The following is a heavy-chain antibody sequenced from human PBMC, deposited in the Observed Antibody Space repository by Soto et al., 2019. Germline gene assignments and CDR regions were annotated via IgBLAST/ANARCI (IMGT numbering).Heavy chain of an antibody. CDR2: IIPIFGTA. CDR1: GGTFSSYA. V-gene: IGHV1-69*01. Sequence: QVQLVQSGAEVKKPGSSVKVSCKASGGTFSSYAISWVRQAPGQGLEWMGGIIPIFGTANYAQKFQGRVTITADESTSPGYMELSSLRAEDTAVYYCARDKVGYYDSIGYYRVSVPPDYYYGMDVWGQGTTVTVSS. J-gene: IGHJ6*02. D-gene: IGHD3-22*01. CDR3: ARDKVGYYDSIGYYRVSVPPDYYYGMDV.